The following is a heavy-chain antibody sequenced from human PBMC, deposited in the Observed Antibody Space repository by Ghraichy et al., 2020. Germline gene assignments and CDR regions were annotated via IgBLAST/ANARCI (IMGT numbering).Heavy chain of an antibody. V-gene: IGHV4-39*01. CDR3: ARVGARAAAGVIDY. CDR1: GGSIGSSGYY. J-gene: IGHJ4*02. CDR2: LYYGASS. D-gene: IGHD6-13*01. Sequence: PETLSLTCTVSGGSIGSSGYYWGWIRQPPGKGLEWIGSLYYGASSYYNPSLKSRVTISMYTPNNQFSLKLSSVTAADTAIYYCARVGARAAAGVIDYWGQGALVTVSS.